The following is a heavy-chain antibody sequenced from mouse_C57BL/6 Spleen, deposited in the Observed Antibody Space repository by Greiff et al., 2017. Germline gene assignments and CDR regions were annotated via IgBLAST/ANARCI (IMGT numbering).Heavy chain of an antibody. D-gene: IGHD1-3*01. CDR2: ISYDGSN. V-gene: IGHV3-6*01. J-gene: IGHJ2*01. CDR1: GYSITSGYY. CDR3: AREILKDYYFDY. Sequence: VQLQQSGPGLVKPSQSLSLTCSVTGYSITSGYYWNWIRQFPGNKLEWMGYISYDGSNNYNPSLKNRISITRDTSKNQFFLKLNSVTTEDTATYYCAREILKDYYFDYWGQGTTLTVSS.